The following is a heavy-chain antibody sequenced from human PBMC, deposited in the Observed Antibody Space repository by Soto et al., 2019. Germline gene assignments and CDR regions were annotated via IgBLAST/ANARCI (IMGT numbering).Heavy chain of an antibody. CDR3: ARDLGYYDSSGYFDY. CDR1: GFTFSDYY. CDR2: ISSSGTII. J-gene: IGHJ4*02. V-gene: IGHV3-11*01. Sequence: GGSLRLSCAASGFTFSDYYMSWIRQAPGKGLEWVSYISSSGTIISDTDSVKGRFTISRDNAKNSLYLQMNSLRAEDTAVYYCARDLGYYDSSGYFDYWGQGTLVTVSS. D-gene: IGHD3-22*01.